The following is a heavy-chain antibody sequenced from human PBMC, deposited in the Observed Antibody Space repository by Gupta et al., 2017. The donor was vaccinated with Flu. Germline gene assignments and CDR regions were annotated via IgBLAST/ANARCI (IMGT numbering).Heavy chain of an antibody. CDR2: IRSKTYGGTT. J-gene: IGHJ6*02. D-gene: IGHD1-1*01. Sequence: VPGKGLGWVGRIRSKTYGGTTEYAASVKGRFTMSRDDSESTAYLQINSLKTEDTGLYYCARSGIRLQSMFTSHYYYGLDVWGQGTTVTVSS. CDR3: ARSGIRLQSMFTSHYYYGLDV. V-gene: IGHV3-49*02.